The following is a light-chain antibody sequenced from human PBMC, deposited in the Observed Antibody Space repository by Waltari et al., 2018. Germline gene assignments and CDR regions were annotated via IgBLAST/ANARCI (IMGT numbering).Light chain of an antibody. CDR2: GAS. J-gene: IGKJ1*01. CDR1: QTVTRNF. Sequence: EIVSTQSPGTLSLSPGERATLSCRASQTVTRNFLAWYQQTPGQAPRLLIYGASIRATGIPDRFSGSGSGTDFTLTISRLEPEDFAVYYCHQYDSSPRTFGQGTKVEIQ. CDR3: HQYDSSPRT. V-gene: IGKV3-20*01.